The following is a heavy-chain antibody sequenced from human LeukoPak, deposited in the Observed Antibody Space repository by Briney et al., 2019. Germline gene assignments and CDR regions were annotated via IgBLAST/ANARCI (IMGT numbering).Heavy chain of an antibody. CDR1: GYTFTSYD. V-gene: IGHV1-8*01. Sequence: ASVKVSCKASGYTFTSYDINWVRQATGQGLEWMGWMNPNSGNTGYAQKFQGRVTMTRNTSISTAYMELSSLRSEDTAVYYCARGHPVHYYDSSGYSPNLFDYWGQGTLVTVSS. CDR3: ARGHPVHYYDSSGYSPNLFDY. D-gene: IGHD3-22*01. CDR2: MNPNSGNT. J-gene: IGHJ4*02.